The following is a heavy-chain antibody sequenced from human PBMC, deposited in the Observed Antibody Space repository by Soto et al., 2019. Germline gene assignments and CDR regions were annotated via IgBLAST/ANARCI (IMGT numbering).Heavy chain of an antibody. D-gene: IGHD2-15*01. J-gene: IGHJ4*02. CDR3: ARDRLTQIVATSGFDY. CDR1: GFTFSSYG. Sequence: QVQLVESGGGVVQPGRSLRLSCAASGFTFSSYGMHWVRQAPGKGLEWVAVIWYDGSNKYYADSVKGRFTISRDNSKNTLYLQMNSLRAEDTAVYYCARDRLTQIVATSGFDYWGQGTLVTVSS. V-gene: IGHV3-33*01. CDR2: IWYDGSNK.